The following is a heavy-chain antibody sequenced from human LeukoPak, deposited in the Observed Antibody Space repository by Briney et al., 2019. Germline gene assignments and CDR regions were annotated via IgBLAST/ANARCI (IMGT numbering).Heavy chain of an antibody. CDR2: INPNSGGT. D-gene: IGHD3-22*01. CDR3: ARDRSITMIVVVTPLDY. CDR1: GYTFTSYG. Sequence: ASVKVSCKASGYTFTSYGISWVRQAPGQGLEWMGWINPNSGGTNYAQKFQGRVTMTRDTSISTAYMELSRLRSDDTAVYYCARDRSITMIVVVTPLDYWGQGTLVTVSS. V-gene: IGHV1-2*02. J-gene: IGHJ4*02.